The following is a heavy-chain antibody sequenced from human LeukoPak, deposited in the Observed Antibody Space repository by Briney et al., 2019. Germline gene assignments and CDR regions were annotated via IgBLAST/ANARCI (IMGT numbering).Heavy chain of an antibody. D-gene: IGHD5-18*01. Sequence: ASVKVSCKASGYTFTAYYMHWVRQAPGQGLEWMGWINPNSGGTNYAQNFQGRVTMTSDTSISTVYMDLSRLTSDDTAVYYCARGRKYTSGYRVTELGSGYSDYWGQGTLVTVSS. CDR2: INPNSGGT. CDR3: ARGRKYTSGYRVTELGSGYSDY. V-gene: IGHV1-2*02. CDR1: GYTFTAYY. J-gene: IGHJ4*02.